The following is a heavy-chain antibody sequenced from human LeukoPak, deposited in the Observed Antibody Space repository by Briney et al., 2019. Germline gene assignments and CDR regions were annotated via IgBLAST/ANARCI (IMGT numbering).Heavy chain of an antibody. CDR1: GYTFTSYG. CDR3: ARVLLVAQTAFDI. J-gene: IGHJ3*02. V-gene: IGHV1-18*01. D-gene: IGHD2-15*01. Sequence: ASVKVSCKASGYTFTSYGFTWVRQAPGQGLEWMGWINAYNDNTNYAQKVQDRVTMTTDTSTSTAYMELRSLRSDDTAVYYRARVLLVAQTAFDIGGQGTMVTVSS. CDR2: INAYNDNT.